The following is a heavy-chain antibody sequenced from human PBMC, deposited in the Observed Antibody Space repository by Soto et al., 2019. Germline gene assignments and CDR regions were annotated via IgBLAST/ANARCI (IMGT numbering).Heavy chain of an antibody. J-gene: IGHJ6*02. D-gene: IGHD6-13*01. CDR3: ARLYSSSWTYYYYYGMDV. V-gene: IGHV1-69*13. CDR1: GGTFSSYS. Sequence: GASVKVSCKASGGTFSSYSISWVRQAPGQGLEWMGGIIPIFGTANYAQKFQGRVTITADESTSTAYMELSSLRSEDTAVYYCARLYSSSWTYYYYYGMDVWGQGTTVTVSS. CDR2: IIPIFGTA.